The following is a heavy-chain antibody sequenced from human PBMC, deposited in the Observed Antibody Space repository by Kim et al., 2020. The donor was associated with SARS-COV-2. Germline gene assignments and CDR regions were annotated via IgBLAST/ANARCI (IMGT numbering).Heavy chain of an antibody. CDR2: IYHSGST. D-gene: IGHD1-26*01. Sequence: SETLSLTCAVSGGSISSSNWWSWVRQPPGKGLEWIGEIYHSGSTNYNPSLKSRVTISVDKSKNQFSLKLSSVTAADTAVYYCARPRYSGSYYWFDPWGQGTLVTVSS. V-gene: IGHV4-4*02. CDR1: GGSISSSNW. J-gene: IGHJ5*02. CDR3: ARPRYSGSYYWFDP.